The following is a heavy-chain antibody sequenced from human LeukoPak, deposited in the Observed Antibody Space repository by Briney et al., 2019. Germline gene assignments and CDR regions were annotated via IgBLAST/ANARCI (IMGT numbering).Heavy chain of an antibody. V-gene: IGHV1-2*02. CDR1: GYIFTGYN. CDR3: ARDNYYGSGIYSW. J-gene: IGHJ4*02. D-gene: IGHD3-10*01. Sequence: ASVKVSCKASGYIFTGYNMHWVRQAPGQGLEWMGWINPNSGGTNYAQKFQGRVTMTRDTSNSTAYMELRRVRSYDTAVYYCARDNYYGSGIYSWWGQGTLVAVSS. CDR2: INPNSGGT.